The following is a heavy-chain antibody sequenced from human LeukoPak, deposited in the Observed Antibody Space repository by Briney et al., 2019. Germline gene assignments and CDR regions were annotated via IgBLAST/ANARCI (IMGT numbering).Heavy chain of an antibody. CDR3: ARQEYLAVQFDP. CDR1: GGSISSYY. J-gene: IGHJ5*02. V-gene: IGHV4-59*08. CDR2: IYYSGST. Sequence: SETLSLTCTVSGGSISSYYWSWIRQPPGKGLEWIGYIYYSGSTNYNPSLKSRVTISVDTSKNQFSLKLSSVTTADTAVYYCARQEYLAVQFDPLGQGTLVTVSS. D-gene: IGHD1-1*01.